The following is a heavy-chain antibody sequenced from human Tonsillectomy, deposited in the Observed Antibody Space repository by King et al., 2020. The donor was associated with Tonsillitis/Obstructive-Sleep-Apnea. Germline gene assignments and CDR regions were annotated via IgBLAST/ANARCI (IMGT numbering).Heavy chain of an antibody. Sequence: QLVQSGAEVKKPGASVKVSCRASGYTFTGYYIHWVRQAPGQGLEWMGWINPNTGGTNYAQKFQGRVTLTRDTSISTAYMALSRLRSDDTAVYYCASNWGSPSNFEYWGQGTLVTVSS. D-gene: IGHD7-27*01. V-gene: IGHV1-2*02. CDR3: ASNWGSPSNFEY. CDR2: INPNTGGT. J-gene: IGHJ4*02. CDR1: GYTFTGYY.